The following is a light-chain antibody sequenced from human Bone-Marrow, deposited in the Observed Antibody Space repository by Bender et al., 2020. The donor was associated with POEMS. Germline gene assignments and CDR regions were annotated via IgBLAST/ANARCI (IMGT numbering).Light chain of an antibody. CDR3: VAWDASLNGWV. J-gene: IGLJ3*02. CDR1: SSDVGGYKY. Sequence: QSALTQPASVSGSPGQSITITCTGTSSDVGGYKYVSWYQQHPGKAPKLMIYDVNTRPSGVSNRFSGSKSGTSASLAITGLQSDDEAIYFCVAWDASLNGWVFGGGTKLTVL. CDR2: DVN. V-gene: IGLV2-14*03.